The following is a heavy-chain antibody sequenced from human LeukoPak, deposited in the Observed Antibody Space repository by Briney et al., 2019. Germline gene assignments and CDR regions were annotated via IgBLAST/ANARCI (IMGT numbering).Heavy chain of an antibody. V-gene: IGHV3-48*01. D-gene: IGHD6-13*01. J-gene: IGHJ5*02. Sequence: PGGSPRLSCAASGFTSSSYSMNWVRQAPGKGLEWVSYISSSSSTIYYADSVKGRFTISRDNAKNSLYLQMNSLRAEDTAVYYCAKDRTLTAGNWFDPWGQGTLVTVSS. CDR2: ISSSSSTI. CDR1: GFTSSSYS. CDR3: AKDRTLTAGNWFDP.